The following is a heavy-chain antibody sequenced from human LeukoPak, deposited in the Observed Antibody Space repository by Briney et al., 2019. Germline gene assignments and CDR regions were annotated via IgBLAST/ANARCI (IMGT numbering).Heavy chain of an antibody. Sequence: PGRSLRLSCAASVLTFSSYGMHWVRQAPGKGLEWVAVISYDGSNKYYADSVKGRFTISRDNSKNTLYLQMNSLRAEDTAVYYCAKDFSDFCGGSYYYYGMDVWGQGATVTVSS. J-gene: IGHJ6*02. CDR3: AKDFSDFCGGSYYYYGMDV. D-gene: IGHD3-3*01. CDR1: VLTFSSYG. CDR2: ISYDGSNK. V-gene: IGHV3-30*18.